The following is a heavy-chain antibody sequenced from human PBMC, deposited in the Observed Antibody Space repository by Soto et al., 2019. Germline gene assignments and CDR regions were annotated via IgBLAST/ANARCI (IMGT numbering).Heavy chain of an antibody. CDR2: TYYSGST. J-gene: IGHJ5*02. CDR1: GGSISSYY. D-gene: IGHD3-10*01. V-gene: IGHV4-59*01. Sequence: QVQLQESGPGLVKPSETLSLTCTVSGGSISSYYWSWIRQPPGTGLEWIGSTYYSGSTNYNPSLKRGVTISVDASENEFSLKLSSVTAADTAVYYCARELFGRSVWFDPWGQGTLVTVSS. CDR3: ARELFGRSVWFDP.